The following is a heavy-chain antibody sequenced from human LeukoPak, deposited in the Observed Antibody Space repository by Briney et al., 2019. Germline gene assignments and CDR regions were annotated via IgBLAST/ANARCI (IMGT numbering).Heavy chain of an antibody. CDR1: GFTVSSNY. D-gene: IGHD6-19*01. J-gene: IGHJ4*02. CDR2: IYSGGST. CDR3: AKGVGFSTGWYYFDS. V-gene: IGHV3-66*01. Sequence: GGSLRLSCAASGFTVSSNYMSWVRQAPGKGLEWVSVIYSGGSTYYADSVKGRFTISRDNSKNTLYLQMNSLRAEDTAVYYCAKGVGFSTGWYYFDSWGQGTLVTVSS.